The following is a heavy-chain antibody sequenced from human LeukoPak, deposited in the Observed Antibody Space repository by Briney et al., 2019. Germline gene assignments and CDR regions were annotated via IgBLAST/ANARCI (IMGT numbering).Heavy chain of an antibody. CDR3: ARDYIVVVPAATYNWFDP. CDR2: IYHSGST. Sequence: SETLSLTWAVSGYSISSGYYWGLFRHPPGKRLEWIGSIYHSGSTYYNPSLKSRVTISVDTSKNQFSLKLSSVTAADTAVYYCARDYIVVVPAATYNWFDPWGQGTLVTVSS. J-gene: IGHJ5*01. D-gene: IGHD2-2*01. V-gene: IGHV4-38-2*02. CDR1: GYSISSGYY.